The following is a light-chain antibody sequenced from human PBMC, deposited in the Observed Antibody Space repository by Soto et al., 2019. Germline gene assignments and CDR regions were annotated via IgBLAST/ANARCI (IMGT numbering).Light chain of an antibody. V-gene: IGKV1-39*01. CDR2: AAS. CDR3: QQYHSWPPLT. CDR1: QSISSY. Sequence: DIQMTQSPSSLSASVGDRVTITCRASQSISSYLNWYQQKPGKAPKLLIYAASSLQSGVPSRFSGSGSGTDFTLTISSLQSEDFAVYYCQQYHSWPPLTFGGGTKVDIK. J-gene: IGKJ4*01.